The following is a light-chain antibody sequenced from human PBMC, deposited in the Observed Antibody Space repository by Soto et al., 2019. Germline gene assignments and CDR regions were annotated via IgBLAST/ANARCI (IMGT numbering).Light chain of an antibody. CDR1: SSDVGAYNF. J-gene: IGLJ1*01. V-gene: IGLV2-14*03. CDR2: XVX. Sequence: QSALTQPASVSGSPGQSITISCTGTSSDVGAYNFVSWYQQHPGKVPKLMIFXVXSRPSGVSDXFSGSKSGNTASLTISGLXXXXEXXYYCSSYTSSSTHVFGSGTKLTVL. CDR3: SSYTSSSTHV.